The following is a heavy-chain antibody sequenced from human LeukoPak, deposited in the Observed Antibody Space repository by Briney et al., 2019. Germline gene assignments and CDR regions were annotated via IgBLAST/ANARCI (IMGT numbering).Heavy chain of an antibody. CDR2: INHSGRT. Sequence: SKTLSLTCAVYGGSFSDYFWGWIRQPPGKGLEWIGEINHSGRTYYNLSLKSRVTISVDTSKNQFSLDLSSVTAADTAVYYCARDVVVVPAAIHYGMDVWGQGTTVTVSS. J-gene: IGHJ6*02. V-gene: IGHV4-34*01. CDR1: GGSFSDYF. D-gene: IGHD2-2*01. CDR3: ARDVVVVPAAIHYGMDV.